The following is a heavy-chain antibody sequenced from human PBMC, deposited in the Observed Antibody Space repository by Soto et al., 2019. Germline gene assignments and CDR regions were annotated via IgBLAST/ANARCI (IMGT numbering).Heavy chain of an antibody. Sequence: QVQLQQWGAGLLKPSETLSLTCAVYGGSFSGYYWSWIRQPPGKGLEWIGEINHSGSTNYNPSLKSRVTISVDTSKNQFSLKLSSVTAADTAVYYCARASDISGWYVAYYYYGMDVWGQGTTVTVSS. V-gene: IGHV4-34*01. J-gene: IGHJ6*02. CDR2: INHSGST. CDR1: GGSFSGYY. CDR3: ARASDISGWYVAYYYYGMDV. D-gene: IGHD6-19*01.